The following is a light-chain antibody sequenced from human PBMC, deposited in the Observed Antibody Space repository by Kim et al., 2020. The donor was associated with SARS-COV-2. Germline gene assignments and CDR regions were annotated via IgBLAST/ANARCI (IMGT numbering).Light chain of an antibody. J-gene: IGLJ2*01. CDR2: SNN. CDR1: NSNIGSNT. Sequence: ELTQPPSASGTPGQRVTISCSGSNSNIGSNTVNWYQQLPGTAPKLLIYSNNQRPSGVPDRFSGSKSGTSASLAISGLQSEDESDYYCAAWDDSLNSVVFGGGTQLTVL. V-gene: IGLV1-44*01. CDR3: AAWDDSLNSVV.